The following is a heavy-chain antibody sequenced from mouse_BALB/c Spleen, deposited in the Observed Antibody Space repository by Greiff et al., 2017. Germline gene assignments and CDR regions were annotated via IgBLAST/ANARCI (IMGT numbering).Heavy chain of an antibody. CDR2: IYPSDSYT. CDR1: GYTFTSYW. Sequence: QLQQPGAELVRPGASVKLSCKASGYTFTSYWINWVKQRPGQGLEWIGNIYPSDSYTNYNQKFKDKATLTVDKSSSTAYMQLSSPTSEDSAVDYRTRSGRYDGYWYFDVWGAGTTVTVSS. CDR3: TRSGRYDGYWYFDV. J-gene: IGHJ1*01. V-gene: IGHV1-69*02. D-gene: IGHD2-14*01.